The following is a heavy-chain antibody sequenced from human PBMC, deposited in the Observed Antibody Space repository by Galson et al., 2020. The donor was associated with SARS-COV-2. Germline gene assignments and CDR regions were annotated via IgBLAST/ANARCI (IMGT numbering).Heavy chain of an antibody. D-gene: IGHD3-3*01. CDR1: GYTLTELS. J-gene: IGHJ4*02. Sequence: ASVKVSCKVSGYTLTELSMHWVRQAPGKGLEWMGGFDPEDGETIYAQKFQGRVTMTEDTSTDTAYMELSSMSSEDTAVYYCATAPAIFGVARELDYWGQGTLVTVSS. CDR2: FDPEDGET. CDR3: ATAPAIFGVARELDY. V-gene: IGHV1-24*01.